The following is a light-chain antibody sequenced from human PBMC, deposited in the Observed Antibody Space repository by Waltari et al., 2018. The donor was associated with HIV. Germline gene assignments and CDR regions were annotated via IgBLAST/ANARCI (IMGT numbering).Light chain of an antibody. CDR2: LAS. CDR1: QGISTY. Sequence: DIQLTQSPSSLSASVGVRVTLTCRASQGISTYLAWYQQQPGKAPKLLIFLASTWPSGVPSRFSGSGSETEFTLTINSLQPEDFATYYCQQLNTYPRTFGEGTKVEIK. J-gene: IGKJ1*01. CDR3: QQLNTYPRT. V-gene: IGKV1-9*01.